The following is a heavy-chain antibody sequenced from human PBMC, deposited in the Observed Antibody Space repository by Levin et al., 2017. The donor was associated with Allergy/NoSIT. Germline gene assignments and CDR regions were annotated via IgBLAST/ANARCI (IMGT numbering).Heavy chain of an antibody. CDR2: ISDSGTNT. D-gene: IGHD1-26*01. CDR3: ARKQTIVGSDTTVDY. V-gene: IGHV3-23*01. CDR1: GYTFSSHA. Sequence: GGSLRLSCVASGYTFSSHAMAWVRQAPGKGLEWVSAISDSGTNTYYPDAVRGRFAISRDNSKNTLYLQMNSLRADDTAVYYCARKQTIVGSDTTVDYWGQGSPVTVSS. J-gene: IGHJ4*02.